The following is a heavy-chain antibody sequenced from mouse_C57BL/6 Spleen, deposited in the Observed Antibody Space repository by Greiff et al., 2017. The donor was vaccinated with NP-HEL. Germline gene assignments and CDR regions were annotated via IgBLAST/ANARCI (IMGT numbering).Heavy chain of an antibody. J-gene: IGHJ4*01. V-gene: IGHV1-53*01. CDR1: GYTFTSYW. Sequence: VKLQQPGTELVKPGASVKLSCKASGYTFTSYWMHWVKQRPGQGLEWIGNINPSNGGTNYNEKFKSKATLTVDKSSSTAYMQLSSLTSEDSAVYYCARSGMVTTYAMDYWGQGTSVTVSS. D-gene: IGHD2-2*01. CDR2: INPSNGGT. CDR3: ARSGMVTTYAMDY.